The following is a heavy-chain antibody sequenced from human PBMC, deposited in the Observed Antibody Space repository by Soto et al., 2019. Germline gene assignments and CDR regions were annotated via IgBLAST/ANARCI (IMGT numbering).Heavy chain of an antibody. V-gene: IGHV1-18*01. CDR1: GYTFTSYG. D-gene: IGHD1-26*01. CDR2: ISAYNGNT. CDR3: ARAVRSYGVFYYYYGMDV. J-gene: IGHJ6*02. Sequence: QVQLVQSGAEVKKPGASVKVSCKASGYTFTSYGISWVRQAPGQGLEWMGWISAYNGNTNYAQKLQGRVTMTTDTSTRTAYMELRSLRSDDTAVYYCARAVRSYGVFYYYYGMDVWGQGTTVTVSS.